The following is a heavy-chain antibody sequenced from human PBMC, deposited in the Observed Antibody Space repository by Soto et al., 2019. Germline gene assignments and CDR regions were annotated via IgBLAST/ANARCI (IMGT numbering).Heavy chain of an antibody. CDR2: IIPIFGTA. Sequence: SVKVSCKATGGTFSSYAISWVRQAPGQGLEWMGGIIPIFGTANYAQKFQGRVTITADKSTSTAYMELSSLRSEDTAVYYCARTESLKVGGYSYTDYWGQGTLVTVSS. V-gene: IGHV1-69*06. CDR3: ARTESLKVGGYSYTDY. D-gene: IGHD5-18*01. CDR1: GGTFSSYA. J-gene: IGHJ4*02.